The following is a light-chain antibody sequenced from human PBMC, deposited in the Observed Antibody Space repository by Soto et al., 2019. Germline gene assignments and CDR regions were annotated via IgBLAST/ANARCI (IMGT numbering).Light chain of an antibody. CDR1: SSDVDNYNN. Sequence: QSALTQPRSVSGSPGQSVTISCTRTSSDVDNYNNVSWYQQHPGKAPKLLIYDVNKRPSGVPHRFSGSKSGNTASLTISGLQAGDEADYFCCSYAGTYTRVFGTGTKLTVL. CDR2: DVN. J-gene: IGLJ1*01. CDR3: CSYAGTYTRV. V-gene: IGLV2-11*01.